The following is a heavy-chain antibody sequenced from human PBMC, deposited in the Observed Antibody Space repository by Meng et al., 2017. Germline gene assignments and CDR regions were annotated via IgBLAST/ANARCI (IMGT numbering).Heavy chain of an antibody. CDR1: GFTFSSYA. CDR3: ARDQEIVGATLADY. J-gene: IGHJ4*02. V-gene: IGHV3-23*01. Sequence: SCAASGFTFSSYAMSWVRQAPGKGLEWVSAISGSGGSTYYADSVKGRFTISRDNSKNTLYLQMNSLRAEDTAVYYCARDQEIVGATLADYWGQGTRVTVSS. CDR2: ISGSGGST. D-gene: IGHD1-26*01.